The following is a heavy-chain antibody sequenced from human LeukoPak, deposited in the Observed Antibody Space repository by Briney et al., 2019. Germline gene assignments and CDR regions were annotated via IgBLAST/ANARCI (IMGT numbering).Heavy chain of an antibody. CDR1: EFSVGSNY. J-gene: IGHJ4*02. CDR3: ARPPDDYGDYEYYFDY. V-gene: IGHV3-66*04. Sequence: GGSLRLSCAASEFSVGSNYMTWVRQAPGKGLEWVSLIYSGGSTYYANSVKGRFTISRDNSKNTLYLQMGSLRAEDMAVYYCARPPDDYGDYEYYFDYWGQGTLVTVSS. D-gene: IGHD4-17*01. CDR2: IYSGGST.